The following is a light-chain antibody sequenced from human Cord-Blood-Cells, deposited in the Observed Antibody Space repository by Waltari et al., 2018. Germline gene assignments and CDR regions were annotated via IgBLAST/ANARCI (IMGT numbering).Light chain of an antibody. V-gene: IGLV2-23*01. CDR2: EGS. J-gene: IGLJ2*01. CDR3: CSYAGSSTLV. Sequence: QSALTRPASVSGSPGQSITIPCTGTSSAVGRYNLVSWYQQHPGNAPKLMIYEGSKRPSGVSNRFAGSKSGNTASLTISGLQAEDEADYYCCSYAGSSTLVFGGGTKLTVL. CDR1: SSAVGRYNL.